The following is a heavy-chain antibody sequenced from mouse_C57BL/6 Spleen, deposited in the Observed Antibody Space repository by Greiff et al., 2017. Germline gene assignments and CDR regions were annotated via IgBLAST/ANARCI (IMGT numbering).Heavy chain of an antibody. CDR2: INPSNGGT. D-gene: IGHD2-3*01. CDR1: GYTFTSYW. V-gene: IGHV1-53*01. J-gene: IGHJ3*01. CDR3: ASNDGYYRNWFAY. Sequence: VQLQQPGTELVKPGASVKLSCKASGYTFTSYWMHWVKQRPGQGLEWIGNINPSNGGTNYNEKFKSKATLTVDKSSSTAYMQLSSLTSEDSAVYYCASNDGYYRNWFAYWGQGTLVTVSA.